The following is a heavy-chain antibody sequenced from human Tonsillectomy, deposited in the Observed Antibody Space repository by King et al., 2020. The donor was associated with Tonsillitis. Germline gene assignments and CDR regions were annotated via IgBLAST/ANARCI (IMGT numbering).Heavy chain of an antibody. CDR3: TRERGVAPAGTDAFDI. CDR1: GFTFGDYA. J-gene: IGHJ3*02. CDR2: IRSKPYGGTT. V-gene: IGHV3-49*03. Sequence: VQLVESGGGLVQPGRSLRLSCTASGFTFGDYAMSWFRQAPGKGLEWVGFIRSKPYGGTTEYAASVKGRFTISRDDSKSIAYLQMNSLKTEDTAVYFCTRERGVAPAGTDAFDIWGQGTMVTVS. D-gene: IGHD2-2*01.